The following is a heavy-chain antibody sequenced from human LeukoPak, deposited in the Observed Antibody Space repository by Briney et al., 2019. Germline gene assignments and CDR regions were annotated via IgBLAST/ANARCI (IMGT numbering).Heavy chain of an antibody. CDR3: ARDRISINALDM. Sequence: PSETLSLTCTVSGASITGHYLTWIRQPPGNGLEWIGYISHIGSTNYNPSLKSRVTISVDTSKNQFSLKLTSVTAADTALYYCARDRISINALDMWGQGTKVTVSS. CDR1: GASITGHY. J-gene: IGHJ3*02. CDR2: ISHIGST. D-gene: IGHD1-14*01. V-gene: IGHV4-59*11.